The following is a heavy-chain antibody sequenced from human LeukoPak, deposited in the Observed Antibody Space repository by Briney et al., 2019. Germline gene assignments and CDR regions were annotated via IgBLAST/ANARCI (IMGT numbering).Heavy chain of an antibody. Sequence: TGGSLRLSCEASQFSFSSYSFNWVRQAPGQGLEWVSSINKGATHIYYADSMKGRFTVSRDDAKNSLYLQMNSLRAEDTAVYYCVRLRRNTDSSGYYYYYDYWGRGTLVTVSS. V-gene: IGHV3-21*01. CDR3: VRLRRNTDSSGYYYYYDY. CDR1: QFSFSSYS. CDR2: INKGATHI. J-gene: IGHJ4*02. D-gene: IGHD3-22*01.